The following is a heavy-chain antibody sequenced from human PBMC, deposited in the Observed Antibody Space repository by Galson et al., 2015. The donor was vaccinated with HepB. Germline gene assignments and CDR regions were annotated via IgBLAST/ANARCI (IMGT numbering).Heavy chain of an antibody. CDR2: ITWNSGRI. D-gene: IGHD5-18*01. CDR3: AKDDSYCLYFDY. J-gene: IGHJ4*02. Sequence: SLRLSCAASGFTFDNYAVHWVRQAPGKGLEWVSGITWNSGRIGYADSVKGRFTISRENAKNSLYLQMNNLRVEDTALYYCAKDDSYCLYFDYWGQGTLVTVSS. V-gene: IGHV3-9*01. CDR1: GFTFDNYA.